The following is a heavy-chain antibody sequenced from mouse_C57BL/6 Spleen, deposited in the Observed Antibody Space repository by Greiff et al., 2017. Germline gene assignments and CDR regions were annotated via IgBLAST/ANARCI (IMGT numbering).Heavy chain of an antibody. J-gene: IGHJ2*01. CDR2: ISSGGDYI. V-gene: IGHV5-9-1*02. D-gene: IGHD6-1*01. CDR3: TRVSAAPGPFDY. CDR1: GFTFSSYA. Sequence: VQLKESGEGLVKPGGSLKLSCAASGFTFSSYAMSWVRQTPEKRLEWVAYISSGGDYIYYADTVKGRFTISRDNARNTLYLQMSSLKSEDTAMDDCTRVSAAPGPFDYWGEGTTLTVSS.